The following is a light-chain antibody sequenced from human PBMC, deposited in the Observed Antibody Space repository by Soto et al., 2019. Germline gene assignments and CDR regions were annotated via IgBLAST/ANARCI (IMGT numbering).Light chain of an antibody. CDR2: AAS. CDR1: QGIRTD. CDR3: LQHNSYPRT. Sequence: DIQMTQSPSSLSASVGDRVTITCRASQGIRTDLGWYQQKPGKPPTRLIYAASSLQSGVPSRFSGSGSGTEFTLKLSSLQHDDFATYYCLQHNSYPRTFCQGTKGEIK. J-gene: IGKJ1*01. V-gene: IGKV1-17*01.